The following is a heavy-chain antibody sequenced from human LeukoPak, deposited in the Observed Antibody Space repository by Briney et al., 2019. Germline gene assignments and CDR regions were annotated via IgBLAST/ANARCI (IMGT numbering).Heavy chain of an antibody. CDR3: ATCIGGSCYSRDWFDP. CDR1: GGTFSSHA. J-gene: IGHJ5*02. D-gene: IGHD2-15*01. Sequence: SVKVSCKTSGGTFSSHAISWVRQAPGQGLEWMGRIIPSLGIANYAQRFQGRVTITAGKSTSTAYMELSSLRSEDTAVYYCATCIGGSCYSRDWFDPWGQGTLVTVSS. V-gene: IGHV1-69*04. CDR2: IIPSLGIA.